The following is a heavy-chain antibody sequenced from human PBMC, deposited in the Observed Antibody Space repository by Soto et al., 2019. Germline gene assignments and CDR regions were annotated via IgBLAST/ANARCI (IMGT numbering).Heavy chain of an antibody. CDR2: IYSVGST. CDR3: ARGYDYGDYFDY. CDR1: GFTVSSNY. V-gene: IGHV3-53*04. J-gene: IGHJ4*02. Sequence: EVQLVESGGGLVLPGGSLRLSCAASGFTVSSNYMNWVRQAPGKGLEWVSVIYSVGSTYYADSVKGRFTISRHNSKNTLYPQMNSLRAEDTAVYFCARGYDYGDYFDYWGQGTLVTVSS. D-gene: IGHD4-17*01.